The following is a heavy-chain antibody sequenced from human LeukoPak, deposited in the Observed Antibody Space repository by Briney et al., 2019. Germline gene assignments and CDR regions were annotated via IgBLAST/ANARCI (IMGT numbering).Heavy chain of an antibody. CDR1: GFTFSSYA. V-gene: IGHV3-30-3*01. D-gene: IGHD3-10*01. CDR2: ISYDGSNK. CDR3: ARDSILWFGESTYGMDV. J-gene: IGHJ6*02. Sequence: GGSLRLSCAASGFTFSSYAMHWVRQAPGKGLEWVAVISYDGSNKYYADSVKGRFTISRDNSKNTLYLQMNSLRAEDTAVYYCARDSILWFGESTYGMDVWGQGTTVTVSS.